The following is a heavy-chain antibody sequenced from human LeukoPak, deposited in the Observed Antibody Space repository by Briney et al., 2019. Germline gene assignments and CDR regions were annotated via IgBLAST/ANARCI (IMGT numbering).Heavy chain of an antibody. CDR1: GFTFSTYN. D-gene: IGHD6-19*01. CDR3: ARESAVGGMDV. J-gene: IGHJ6*02. CDR2: ISSRSSYI. V-gene: IGHV3-21*01. Sequence: GGSLRLSCAASGFTFSTYNMNWVRQAPGKGLEWVSSISSRSSYIYYADSVKGRFTISRDNAKNSLFLQMNSLRAEDTAVYYCARESAVGGMDVWGQGTTVTVSS.